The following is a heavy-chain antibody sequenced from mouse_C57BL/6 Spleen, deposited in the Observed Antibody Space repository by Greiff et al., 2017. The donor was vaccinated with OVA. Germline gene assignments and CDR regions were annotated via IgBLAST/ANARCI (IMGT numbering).Heavy chain of an antibody. D-gene: IGHD1-1*01. J-gene: IGHJ3*01. Sequence: VQLQQSGAELVRPGASVKLSCTASGFNIKDDYMHWVKQRPEQGLEWIGWIDPENGDTEYASKFQGKATITADTSSNTAYLQLSSLTSEDTAVYYCTGYYYGSPWFAYWGQGTLVTVSA. CDR1: GFNIKDDY. CDR3: TGYYYGSPWFAY. CDR2: IDPENGDT. V-gene: IGHV14-4*01.